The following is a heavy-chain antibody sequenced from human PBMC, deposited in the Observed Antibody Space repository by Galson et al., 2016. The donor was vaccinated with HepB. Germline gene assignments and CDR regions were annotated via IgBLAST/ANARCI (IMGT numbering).Heavy chain of an antibody. CDR3: ARDTSVTKGALDY. V-gene: IGHV3-53*01. D-gene: IGHD4-11*01. CDR1: GLSVSNTY. Sequence: SLRLSCAASGLSVSNTYMTWVRQSPGKGLEWVSVVYITGDTYYADSVKGRFTVSRDTSRNTLYLQMNSLRAEDTAVYFCARDTSVTKGALDYWGQGTLGTASS. J-gene: IGHJ4*02. CDR2: VYITGDT.